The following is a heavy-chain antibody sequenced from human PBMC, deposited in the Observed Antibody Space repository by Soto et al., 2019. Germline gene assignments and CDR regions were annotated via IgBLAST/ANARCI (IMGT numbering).Heavy chain of an antibody. CDR2: IIPIFGTA. Sequence: QVQLVQSGAEVRKPGSSVKVSCKASGGTFSSYAINWVRQAPGQGLEWMGGIIPIFGTANYAQKFQGRVTITADESTSTAYMELSSLRSEDTAVYYCARPRYYYDSSGYSIFDYWGQGTLVTVSS. CDR3: ARPRYYYDSSGYSIFDY. D-gene: IGHD3-22*01. CDR1: GGTFSSYA. V-gene: IGHV1-69*01. J-gene: IGHJ4*02.